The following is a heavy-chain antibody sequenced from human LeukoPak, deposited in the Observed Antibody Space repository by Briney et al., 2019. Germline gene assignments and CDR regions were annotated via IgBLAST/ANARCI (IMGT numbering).Heavy chain of an antibody. CDR2: INAGNGNT. Sequence: ASVKVSCKASGYTFTSYAMHWVRQDPGQRLEWMGWINAGNGNTKYSQEFQGRVTITRDTSASTAYMELSSLRSEDMAVYYCARELYSSSWYVGGFDYWGQGTLVTVSS. V-gene: IGHV1-3*03. J-gene: IGHJ4*02. CDR3: ARELYSSSWYVGGFDY. CDR1: GYTFTSYA. D-gene: IGHD6-13*01.